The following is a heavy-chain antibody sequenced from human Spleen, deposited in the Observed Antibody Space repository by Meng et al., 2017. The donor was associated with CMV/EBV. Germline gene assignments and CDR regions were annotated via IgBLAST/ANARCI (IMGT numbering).Heavy chain of an antibody. CDR1: GHTLTRYG. J-gene: IGHJ5*02. Sequence: ASVKVSCKASGHTLTRYGISWVRQAPGQGPEWMGWISVYSGNTNYAQKFQGRVTMTTDTSTRTAYMELRSLTSDDTAIYYCASYQMLRPEWFDPWGQGTLVTVSS. D-gene: IGHD3-10*02. CDR3: ASYQMLRPEWFDP. V-gene: IGHV1-18*01. CDR2: ISVYSGNT.